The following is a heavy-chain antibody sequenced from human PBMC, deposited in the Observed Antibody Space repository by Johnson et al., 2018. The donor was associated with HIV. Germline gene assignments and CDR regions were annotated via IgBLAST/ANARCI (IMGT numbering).Heavy chain of an antibody. D-gene: IGHD5-18*01. CDR1: GFTFSSYW. J-gene: IGHJ3*02. CDR2: IKQDGSEK. CDR3: ASRSYGYVWHAFDI. V-gene: IGHV3-7*01. Sequence: VQLVESGGGLVKPGGSLRLSCAASGFTFSSYWMSWVRQAPGKGLEWVANIKQDGSEKYYVDSVKGLFTISRDNAKNSLYLQMNSLRAEDTAVYYCASRSYGYVWHAFDIWGQGTMVTVSS.